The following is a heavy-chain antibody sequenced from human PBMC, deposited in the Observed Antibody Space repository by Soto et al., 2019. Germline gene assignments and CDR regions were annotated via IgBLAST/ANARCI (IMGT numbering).Heavy chain of an antibody. J-gene: IGHJ4*02. D-gene: IGHD4-17*01. V-gene: IGHV1-69*02. CDR2: IIPILGIA. CDR3: AAEYGGNSA. Sequence: QVQLVQSGAEVKKPGSSVKVSCKASGGTFSSYTISWVRQAPGQGLEWMGRIIPILGIANYAQKFQGRVTITADQSPSTAYMEPSSLRSEDTAVYYCAAEYGGNSAWGQGTLVTVSS. CDR1: GGTFSSYT.